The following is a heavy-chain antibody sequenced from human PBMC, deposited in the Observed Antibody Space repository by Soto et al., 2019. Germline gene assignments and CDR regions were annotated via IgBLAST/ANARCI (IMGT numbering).Heavy chain of an antibody. CDR2: ISGSGGST. D-gene: IGHD3-3*01. J-gene: IGHJ5*02. Sequence: EVQLLESGGGLVQPGGSLRLSCAASGFTFSSYAMSWVRQAPGKGLEWVSAISGSGGSTYYADSVTGRFTISRDNSKNTLYLQMNSLRAEYKAVDYCAKDPDRRSGPNWFDPWGQGTLVNVSS. CDR3: AKDPDRRSGPNWFDP. CDR1: GFTFSSYA. V-gene: IGHV3-23*01.